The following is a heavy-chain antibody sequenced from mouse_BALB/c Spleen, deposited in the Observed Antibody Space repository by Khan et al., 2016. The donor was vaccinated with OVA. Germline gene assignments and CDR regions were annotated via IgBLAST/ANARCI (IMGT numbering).Heavy chain of an antibody. CDR1: GYTFTNYG. V-gene: IGHV9-3-1*01. Sequence: QIQLVQSGPDLKKPGETVKISCKASGYTFTNYGINWVKQAPGKGLKWMGWIYTYTGEPTYADDFKGRFAFSLETSASTAYLQINNLKNEDTATYCCARGGRRAMDDWGQGTSVTVSS. CDR3: ARGGRRAMDD. CDR2: IYTYTGEP. D-gene: IGHD3-3*01. J-gene: IGHJ4*01.